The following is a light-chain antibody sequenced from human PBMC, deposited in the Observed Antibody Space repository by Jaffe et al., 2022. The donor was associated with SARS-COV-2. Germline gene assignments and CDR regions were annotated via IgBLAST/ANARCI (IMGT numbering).Light chain of an antibody. CDR3: QQYNNWPWT. CDR1: QSVSSN. J-gene: IGKJ1*01. Sequence: EIVMTQSPATLSVSPGERATLSCRASQSVSSNLAWYQQKPGQAPRLLIYGASTRATGIPARFGGSGSGTEFTLTISSLQSEDFAVYYCQQYNNWPWTFGQGTKVEI. V-gene: IGKV3-15*01. CDR2: GAS.